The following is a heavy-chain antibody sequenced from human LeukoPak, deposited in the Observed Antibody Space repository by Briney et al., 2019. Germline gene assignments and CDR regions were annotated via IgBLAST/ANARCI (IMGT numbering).Heavy chain of an antibody. Sequence: GGSLRLSCAASGFAFSSYAMHWVRQAPGKGLEWVAVISYDGSNKYYADSVKGRFTISRDNSKNTLYLQMNSLRAEDTAVYYCAREDIVVTPHDAFDIWGQGTMVTVSS. CDR2: ISYDGSNK. D-gene: IGHD5-12*01. CDR1: GFAFSSYA. V-gene: IGHV3-30*01. J-gene: IGHJ3*02. CDR3: AREDIVVTPHDAFDI.